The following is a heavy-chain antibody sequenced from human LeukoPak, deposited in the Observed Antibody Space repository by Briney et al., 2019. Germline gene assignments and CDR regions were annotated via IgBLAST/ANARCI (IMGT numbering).Heavy chain of an antibody. CDR3: ARDSPYYYMDV. J-gene: IGHJ6*03. Sequence: GGSLRLSCAASGFTFSSYSMNWVRQAPGKGLEWVSVIYSGGSTYYADSVKGRFTISRDNSKNTLYLQMNSLRAEDTAVYYCARDSPYYYMDVWGKGTTVTVSS. V-gene: IGHV3-53*01. CDR1: GFTFSSYS. CDR2: IYSGGST.